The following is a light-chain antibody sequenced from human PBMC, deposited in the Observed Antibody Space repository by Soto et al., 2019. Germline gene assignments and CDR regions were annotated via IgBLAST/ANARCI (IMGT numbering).Light chain of an antibody. CDR1: SSNIGSNT. CDR2: SND. V-gene: IGLV1-44*01. J-gene: IGLJ3*02. Sequence: QSVLTQAPSASGTPGQRVTISCSGSSSNIGSNTVTWYQQVPGTAPKLLIYSNDQRPSGVPDRFSGSKSGTSSSLAIAGLQSEDEADYYCAAWDDSLNGGVFGGGTKLTV. CDR3: AAWDDSLNGGV.